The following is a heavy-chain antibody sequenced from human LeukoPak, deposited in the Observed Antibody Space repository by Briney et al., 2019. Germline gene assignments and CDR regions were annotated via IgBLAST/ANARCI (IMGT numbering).Heavy chain of an antibody. V-gene: IGHV3-21*01. J-gene: IGHJ6*04. Sequence: GGSLRLSCAASGFTFSTYSMNWVRQAPGKGLEWASSISSRSTYIYYADSVKGRFTISRDNAKNSLYLQMNNLRAEDTAVYYCAELGITMIGGVWGKGTTVTISS. CDR3: AELGITMIGGV. CDR1: GFTFSTYS. D-gene: IGHD3-10*02. CDR2: ISSRSTYI.